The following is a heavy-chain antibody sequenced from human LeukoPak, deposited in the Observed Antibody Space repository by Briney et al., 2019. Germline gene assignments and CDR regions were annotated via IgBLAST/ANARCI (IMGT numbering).Heavy chain of an antibody. V-gene: IGHV3-53*01. CDR3: ARATSRRAEDPGGTQRDFDY. J-gene: IGHJ4*02. D-gene: IGHD1-1*01. Sequence: GGSLRLSCAASGFTVSSNYMSWVRHAPGKGLEWVSVIYSGGDTYYADSVKGRFTISRDNSKNTLYLQMNSLRAEDTAVYYCARATSRRAEDPGGTQRDFDYWGQGTLVTVSS. CDR2: IYSGGDT. CDR1: GFTVSSNY.